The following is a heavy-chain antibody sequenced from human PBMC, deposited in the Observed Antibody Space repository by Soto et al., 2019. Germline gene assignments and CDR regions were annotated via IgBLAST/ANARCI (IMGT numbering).Heavy chain of an antibody. CDR2: ISGDGDSV. CDR1: GFTFNNYA. J-gene: IGHJ6*02. V-gene: IGHV3-23*01. Sequence: EVQLLESGGGSLQPGGSLRLSCAASGFTFNNYALNWVRQAPGKGLEWVARISGDGDSVSYADSVKGRFSISRDNSGSILSLQMNSLRAEDTAVYYCARDKVGPAPGTLAWGPKIKQWHYTMDVWGQGTTVIVSS. D-gene: IGHD6-19*01. CDR3: ARDKVGPAPGTLAWGPKIKQWHYTMDV.